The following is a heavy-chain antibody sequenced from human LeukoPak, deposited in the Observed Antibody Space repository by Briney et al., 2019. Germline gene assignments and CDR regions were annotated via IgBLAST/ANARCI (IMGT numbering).Heavy chain of an antibody. Sequence: SETLSLTCTVSGDSISSSSYYWSWIRQHPGKGLEWIGYIYYSGSTYYNPSLKSRVTISVDTSKNQFSLKLSSVTAADTAVYYCARAGWHGSPDIVVVPAWIQSCRFDPWGQGTLVTVSS. J-gene: IGHJ5*02. CDR1: GDSISSSSYY. CDR3: ARAGWHGSPDIVVVPAWIQSCRFDP. D-gene: IGHD2-2*01. CDR2: IYYSGST. V-gene: IGHV4-31*03.